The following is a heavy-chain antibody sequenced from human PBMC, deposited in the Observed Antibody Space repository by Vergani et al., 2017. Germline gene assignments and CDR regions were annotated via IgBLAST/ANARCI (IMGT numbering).Heavy chain of an antibody. CDR2: IIPIFGTA. V-gene: IGHV1-69*13. CDR1: GGTFSSYA. CDR3: ARGGIAAASPYYYYYYMDV. Sequence: QVQLVQSGAEVKKPGSSVKVSCKASGGTFSSYAISWVRQAPGQGLEWMGGIIPIFGTANYAQKFQGRVTITADESTSTAYMELSSLRSKDTAVYYCARGGIAAASPYYYYYYMDVWGKGTTVTVSS. D-gene: IGHD6-13*01. J-gene: IGHJ6*03.